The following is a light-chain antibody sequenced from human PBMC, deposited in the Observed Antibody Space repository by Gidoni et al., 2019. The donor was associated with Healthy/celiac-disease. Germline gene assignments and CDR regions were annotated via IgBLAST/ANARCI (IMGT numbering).Light chain of an antibody. J-gene: IGLJ2*01. CDR1: SSDVGGYNY. Sequence: QSALTQPASVSGSPGRSITISCTGTSSDVGGYNYVSWYQQHPGQAPKLMIYDVRTRPSGVSSRFSGSKSGNTASLTISVLQAEDEADYYCSSYTSSSTLVVFGGGTKLTVL. CDR3: SSYTSSSTLVV. CDR2: DVR. V-gene: IGLV2-14*03.